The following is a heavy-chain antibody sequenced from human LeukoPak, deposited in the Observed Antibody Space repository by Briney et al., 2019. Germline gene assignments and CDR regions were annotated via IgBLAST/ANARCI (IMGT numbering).Heavy chain of an antibody. Sequence: SETLSLTCTVSGGSITSSSYYWGWIRQPPGKGLEWIGSIYYSGRTYYNPSLKSRVTMSVDTSKNRFSLKVTYVTAADTAVYYCARRGYSNYVPPGWFDPWGQGTLVTVSS. D-gene: IGHD4-11*01. CDR1: GGSITSSSYY. CDR3: ARRGYSNYVPPGWFDP. CDR2: IYYSGRT. V-gene: IGHV4-39*07. J-gene: IGHJ5*02.